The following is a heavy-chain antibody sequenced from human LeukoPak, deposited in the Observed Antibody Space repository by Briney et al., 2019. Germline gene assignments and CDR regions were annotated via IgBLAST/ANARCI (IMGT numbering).Heavy chain of an antibody. CDR1: GGSISSSSYY. CDR2: IYYSGST. V-gene: IGHV4-39*01. Sequence: SETLSLTCTVSGGSISSSSYYWGWIRQPPGKGLEWIGSIYYSGSTYYNPSLKSRVTISVDTSKNQFSLKLSSVTAADTAVYHCARIRRDGYKNAYYFDYWGQGTLVTVSS. CDR3: ARIRRDGYKNAYYFDY. D-gene: IGHD5-24*01. J-gene: IGHJ4*02.